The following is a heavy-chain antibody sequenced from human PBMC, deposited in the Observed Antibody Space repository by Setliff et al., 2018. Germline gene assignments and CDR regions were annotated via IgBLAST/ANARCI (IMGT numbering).Heavy chain of an antibody. Sequence: ASVKVSCKASGGTFSSYAISWVRQAPGQGLEWMGGIIPIFGTANYAQKFQGRVTITAYESTSTAYRELSSLRSEDTAVYYCARVQQLGTFDYWGQGTLVTVSS. CDR2: IIPIFGTA. D-gene: IGHD6-13*01. J-gene: IGHJ4*02. CDR1: GGTFSSYA. V-gene: IGHV1-69*13. CDR3: ARVQQLGTFDY.